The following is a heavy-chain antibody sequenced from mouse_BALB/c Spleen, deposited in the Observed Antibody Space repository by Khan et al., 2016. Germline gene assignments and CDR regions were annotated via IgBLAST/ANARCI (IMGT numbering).Heavy chain of an antibody. CDR3: ARRSYFGNCDY. CDR1: GYTFTNYG. Sequence: QSQLVQSGPELKKPGETVKISCKTSGYTFTNYGMKWVKQAPGKGLKWMGWINTNTGEPTYAEEFKGRIDFSLEASDSTAYLQINKLKNEDTVTYFCARRSYFGNCDYWGQGTTLTVSS. J-gene: IGHJ2*01. D-gene: IGHD2-1*01. V-gene: IGHV9-3*02. CDR2: INTNTGEP.